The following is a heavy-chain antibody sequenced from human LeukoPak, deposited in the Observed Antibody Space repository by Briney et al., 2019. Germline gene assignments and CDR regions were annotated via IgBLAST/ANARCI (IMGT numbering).Heavy chain of an antibody. D-gene: IGHD5-18*01. J-gene: IGHJ6*03. CDR2: IYYIGIT. CDR3: ARGYSYGYYYYHYMDV. Sequence: DTLTLLCNLPGGSLSSYYWSWIRQPPGNGLAWMGYIYYIGITNYNRSLKSRDTITVDTPKNQFSLKLSSVTAADTAVYYCARGYSYGYYYYHYMDVWGKGTRVPVPS. CDR1: GGSLSSYY. V-gene: IGHV4-59*07.